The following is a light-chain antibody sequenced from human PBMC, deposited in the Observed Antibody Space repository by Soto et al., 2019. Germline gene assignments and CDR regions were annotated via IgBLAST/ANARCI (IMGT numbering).Light chain of an antibody. V-gene: IGLV2-14*01. Sequence: QSVLTQPASMSGSPGQSIAISCTGTSSDVGGYKCVSWYQQHPGKVPKLMIYGDFNRPSGVSDRFSGSKSGNTASLTISGLQAEDEADYYCGSCTTSGTQLFGGGTKLTVL. CDR3: GSCTTSGTQL. CDR2: GDF. J-gene: IGLJ2*01. CDR1: SSDVGGYKC.